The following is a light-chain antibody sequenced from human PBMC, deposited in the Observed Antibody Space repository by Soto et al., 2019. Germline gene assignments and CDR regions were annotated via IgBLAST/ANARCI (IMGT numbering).Light chain of an antibody. CDR2: TTN. Sequence: QTVVTQEPSLTVSPGGKVTLTCASSTGAVTSGNYPSWFQQKPGQTPRTLIYTTNSRHSWTPARFSGSLLGDKAALTLSGVQPEDEAEYCCLLYYGGAQLVFGGGTKLTVL. CDR1: TGAVTSGNY. V-gene: IGLV7-43*01. J-gene: IGLJ3*02. CDR3: LLYYGGAQLV.